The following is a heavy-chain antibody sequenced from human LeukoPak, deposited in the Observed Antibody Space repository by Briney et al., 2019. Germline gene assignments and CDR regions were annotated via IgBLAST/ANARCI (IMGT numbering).Heavy chain of an antibody. CDR3: AKVHYTASFPGSFPGRNYFDS. J-gene: IGHJ4*02. D-gene: IGHD1-26*01. Sequence: GGSLRLSCTVSGFAFSGYAMRWVRQAPGKGPEWVSSIGARGDVTYSADSVKGRFTISRDNSKRTLLLQMNSLRAEDTAVYYCAKVHYTASFPGSFPGRNYFDSWGQGSLVTVSS. CDR1: GFAFSGYA. CDR2: IGARGDVT. V-gene: IGHV3-23*01.